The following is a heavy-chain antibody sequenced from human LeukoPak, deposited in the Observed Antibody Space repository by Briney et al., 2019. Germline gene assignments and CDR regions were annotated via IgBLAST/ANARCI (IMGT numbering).Heavy chain of an antibody. D-gene: IGHD3-9*01. CDR1: GFTVSSNY. V-gene: IGHV3-66*01. Sequence: GGSLRLSCAASGFTVSSNYMSWVRQAPGKGLEWVSVIYSGGSTYYADSVKGRFTISRDNSKNTLYLQMNSLRAEDTAVYYCARSTGYLYNWFDPWGQGTLVTVPS. CDR2: IYSGGST. J-gene: IGHJ5*02. CDR3: ARSTGYLYNWFDP.